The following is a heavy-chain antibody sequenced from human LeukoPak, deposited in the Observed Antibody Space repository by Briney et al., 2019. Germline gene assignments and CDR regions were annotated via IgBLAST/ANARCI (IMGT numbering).Heavy chain of an antibody. J-gene: IGHJ4*02. D-gene: IGHD4-17*01. CDR1: GGSISSSNW. Sequence: PSETLSLTCAVSGGSISSSNWWSWVRQPPGQGLEWIGEIYHSGSTNYNPSLKSRVTILVDKSKNQFSLKLSSVTAADTAVYYCARVGKPSGDYGFLPGGYYFDYWGQGTLVTVSS. CDR2: IYHSGST. CDR3: ARVGKPSGDYGFLPGGYYFDY. V-gene: IGHV4-4*02.